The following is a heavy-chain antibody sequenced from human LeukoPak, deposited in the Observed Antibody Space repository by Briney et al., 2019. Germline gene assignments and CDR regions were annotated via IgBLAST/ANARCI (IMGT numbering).Heavy chain of an antibody. D-gene: IGHD6-6*01. CDR2: IYYRGST. CDR3: ARGSWSSSIDY. J-gene: IGHJ4*02. Sequence: PSQTLSLTCTVSGGSISSGDYYWSWIRQPPGKGLEWIGYIYYRGSTYYNPSLKSRLTISVDTSKNQFSLGLSSVTAADTAVYYCARGSWSSSIDYWGQGTLVTVSS. V-gene: IGHV4-30-4*01. CDR1: GGSISSGDYY.